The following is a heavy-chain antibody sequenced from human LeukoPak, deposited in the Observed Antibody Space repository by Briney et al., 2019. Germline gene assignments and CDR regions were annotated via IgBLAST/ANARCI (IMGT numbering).Heavy chain of an antibody. CDR3: AKDSTYDTYREPTEN. CDR1: GFTFSTYA. D-gene: IGHD1-26*01. Sequence: GGSLRLSCAASGFTFSTYAMSWVRQAPGKGLEWVAFIRYDGSNKYYADSVKGRFTISRDNSKNTLYLQMNNLRTEDTAMYYCAKDSTYDTYREPTENWGQGTLVTVSS. CDR2: IRYDGSNK. V-gene: IGHV3-30*02. J-gene: IGHJ4*02.